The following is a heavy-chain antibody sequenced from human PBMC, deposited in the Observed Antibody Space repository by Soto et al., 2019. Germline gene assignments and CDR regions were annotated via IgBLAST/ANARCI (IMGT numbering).Heavy chain of an antibody. CDR3: ARYSSSPSGYYYGMDV. CDR1: GGTFSRYA. Sequence: SVKVSCKASGGTFSRYAISWGRQAPGQGLEWMGGIIPIFGTANYAQKFQGRVTITADESTSTAYMELSSLRSEDTAVYYCARYSSSPSGYYYGMDVWGQGITVTDYS. D-gene: IGHD6-6*01. J-gene: IGHJ6*02. CDR2: IIPIFGTA. V-gene: IGHV1-69*13.